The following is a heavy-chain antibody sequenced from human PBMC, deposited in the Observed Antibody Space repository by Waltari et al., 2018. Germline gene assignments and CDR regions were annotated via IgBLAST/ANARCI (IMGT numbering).Heavy chain of an antibody. Sequence: VQLVESGGGVVQPGRSLRLSCAASGFTFKTYGMHWVRQAPGKRLEWVGVISYDGSSQNYGDAVKGRFTISRDNSKSTLYLQMNSLRGEDTAVYYCAREAPFGVVSSFDYWGQGILATVSS. CDR2: ISYDGSSQ. CDR3: AREAPFGVVSSFDY. CDR1: GFTFKTYG. V-gene: IGHV3-33*01. D-gene: IGHD3-3*01. J-gene: IGHJ4*02.